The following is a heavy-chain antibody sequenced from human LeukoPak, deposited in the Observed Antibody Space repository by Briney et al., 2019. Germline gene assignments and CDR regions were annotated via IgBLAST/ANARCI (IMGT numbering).Heavy chain of an antibody. CDR1: GFTFSSHA. D-gene: IGHD1-26*01. CDR3: AKDWGQRGVGASLGH. Sequence: GGSLRLSCAASGFTFSSHAMVWVRQAPGKGLEWVSFISYDGSNKVHADSVMGRFTISRDNSKDAVDLQLNSLRDEDTAVYYCAKDWGQRGVGASLGHWGQGTLVIVSS. V-gene: IGHV3-30-3*01. CDR2: ISYDGSNK. J-gene: IGHJ4*02.